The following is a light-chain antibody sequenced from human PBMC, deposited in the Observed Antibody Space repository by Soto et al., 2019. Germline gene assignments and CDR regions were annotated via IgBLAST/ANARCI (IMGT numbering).Light chain of an antibody. CDR1: QSVSSSY. J-gene: IGKJ1*01. CDR3: QQYDFSPWT. CDR2: GAS. V-gene: IGKV3-20*01. Sequence: ESVLKHSLGTLSLSPGERVTLSCRASQSVSSSYLAWYQQKPGQAPRLLIYGASSRATGIPDRFSGSGSGTDFTLTISRLEPEDFAVYHCQQYDFSPWTFGQGTKVDIK.